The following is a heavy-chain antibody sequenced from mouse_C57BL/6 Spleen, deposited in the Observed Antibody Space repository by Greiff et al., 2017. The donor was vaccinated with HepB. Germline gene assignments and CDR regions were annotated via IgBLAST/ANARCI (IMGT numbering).Heavy chain of an antibody. CDR3: ARSEFYYGSSYGYFDV. V-gene: IGHV1-54*01. D-gene: IGHD1-1*01. CDR2: INPGSGGT. Sequence: QVQLQQSGAELVRPGTSVKVSCKASGYAFTNYLIEWVKQRPGQGLEWIGVINPGSGGTNYNEKFKGKATLTADKSSSTAYMQLSSLTSEDSAVYFCARSEFYYGSSYGYFDVWGTGTTVTVSS. CDR1: GYAFTNYL. J-gene: IGHJ1*03.